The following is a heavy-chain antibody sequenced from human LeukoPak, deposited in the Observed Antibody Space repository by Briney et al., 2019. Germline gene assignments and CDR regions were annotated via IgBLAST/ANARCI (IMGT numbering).Heavy chain of an antibody. CDR3: AVEYNWNYGQNY. D-gene: IGHD1-7*01. CDR2: ISSSGSTI. Sequence: GGSLRLSCAASGFTSSSYEMNWVRQAPGKGLEWVSYISSSGSTIYYADSVKGRFTISRDNAKNSLYLQMNSLRAEDTAVYYCAVEYNWNYGQNYWGQGTLVTVSS. J-gene: IGHJ4*02. CDR1: GFTSSSYE. V-gene: IGHV3-48*03.